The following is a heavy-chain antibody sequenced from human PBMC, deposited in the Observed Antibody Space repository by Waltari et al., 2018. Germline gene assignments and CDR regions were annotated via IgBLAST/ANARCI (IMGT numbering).Heavy chain of an antibody. CDR3: AGGDGDLTFDY. CDR1: GYTFTSYY. V-gene: IGHV1-46*01. CDR2: ISPSGCRP. Sequence: QVQLVQSGAEVKKPGASVKVSCKASGYTFTSYYMHWVRQAPGHGLEWMGRISPSGCRPSYAQKVQGRGTLTRDTSTSTVYMELSSLRSEDTAVYYCAGGDGDLTFDYWGQGTLVTVSS. D-gene: IGHD4-17*01. J-gene: IGHJ4*02.